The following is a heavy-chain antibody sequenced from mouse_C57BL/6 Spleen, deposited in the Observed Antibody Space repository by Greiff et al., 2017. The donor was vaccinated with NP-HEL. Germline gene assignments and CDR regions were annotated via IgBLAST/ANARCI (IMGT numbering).Heavy chain of an antibody. D-gene: IGHD3-3*01. CDR3: ARDEGTAWFAY. V-gene: IGHV7-3*02. J-gene: IGHJ3*01. Sequence: EVQGVESGGGLVQPGGSLRLSCAPSGFTFTDYYMSWVRQPPGKALEWLGFIRNKANGYTTEYSASVKGRFTISRDNSQSILYLQMNTLRAEDSATYYCARDEGTAWFAYWGQGTLVTVSA. CDR1: GFTFTDYY. CDR2: IRNKANGYTT.